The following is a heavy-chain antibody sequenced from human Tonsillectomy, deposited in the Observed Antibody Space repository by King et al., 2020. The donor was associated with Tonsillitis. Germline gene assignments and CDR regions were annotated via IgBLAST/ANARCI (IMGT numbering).Heavy chain of an antibody. CDR3: AREKPGAAYFDY. CDR2: IYGSSGST. V-gene: IGHV1-46*01. D-gene: IGHD6-25*01. CDR1: GYIFTSYH. J-gene: IGHJ4*02. Sequence: QLVQSGGEVKTPGASVKVSCKASGYIFTSYHIHWVRQAPGQGLEWMGTIYGSSGSTNYAQKFQGRVTMSSDTSTSTVYMDLSSLRSEDTAVYYCAREKPGAAYFDYWGQGILVTVSS.